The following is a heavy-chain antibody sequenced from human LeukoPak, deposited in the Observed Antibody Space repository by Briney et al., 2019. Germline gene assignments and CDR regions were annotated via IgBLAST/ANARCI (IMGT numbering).Heavy chain of an antibody. CDR3: ARDLRKGSYFDY. V-gene: IGHV3-33*01. J-gene: IGHJ4*02. CDR2: IWYDGSNT. CDR1: GFTFSIYG. Sequence: PGGSLRLSCEASGFTFSIYGMHWVRQAPGKGLEWVAVIWYDGSNTNYADSVKGRFTISRDNSKNTLYLQMNSLRAEDTAVYYCARDLRKGSYFDYWGQGSLVTVSS. D-gene: IGHD3-10*01.